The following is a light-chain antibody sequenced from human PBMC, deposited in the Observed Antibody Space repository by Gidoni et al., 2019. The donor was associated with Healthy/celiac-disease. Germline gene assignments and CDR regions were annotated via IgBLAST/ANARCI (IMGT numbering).Light chain of an antibody. CDR1: QDISNY. J-gene: IGKJ2*01. CDR2: DAS. V-gene: IGKV1-33*01. Sequence: QMTQSPSSLSASVGDRVTITCQASQDISNYLKWYQQKPGKAPKLLIYDASNFETGVPSRFSGSGSGTDFTFTISGLQPEDIATYYCQRYVTFGQGTKLEIK. CDR3: QRYVT.